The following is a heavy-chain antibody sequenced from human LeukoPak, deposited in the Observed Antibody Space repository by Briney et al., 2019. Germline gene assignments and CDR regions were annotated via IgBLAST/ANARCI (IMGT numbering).Heavy chain of an antibody. CDR1: DYSISSGYY. D-gene: IGHD4-17*01. CDR3: ARDYGDYGTIDY. V-gene: IGHV4-38-2*02. Sequence: SETLSLTCIVSDYSISSGYYWGWIRQPPGKGLEWIGSIYHSGSTYYNPSLKSRVTISVDTSKNQFSLKLSSVTAADTAVYYCARDYGDYGTIDYWGQGTLVTVSS. J-gene: IGHJ4*02. CDR2: IYHSGST.